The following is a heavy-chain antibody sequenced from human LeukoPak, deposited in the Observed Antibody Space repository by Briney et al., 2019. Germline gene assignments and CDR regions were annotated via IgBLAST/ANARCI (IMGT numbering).Heavy chain of an antibody. CDR2: IYSGGST. CDR1: GFTVSSNY. D-gene: IGHD2-15*01. CDR3: ARDSPPGYCSGGSCYTGVDP. V-gene: IGHV3-66*01. Sequence: GGSLRLSCAASGFTVSSNYMSWVRQAPGKGLEWVSVIYSGGSTCYADSVKGRFTISRDNSKNTLYLQMNSLRAEDTAVYYCARDSPPGYCSGGSCYTGVDPWGQGTLVTVSS. J-gene: IGHJ5*02.